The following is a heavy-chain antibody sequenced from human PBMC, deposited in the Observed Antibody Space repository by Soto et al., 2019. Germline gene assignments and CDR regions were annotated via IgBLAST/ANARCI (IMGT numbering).Heavy chain of an antibody. Sequence: QVQLVQSGAEVKKPGSSVKVSCQASGGTFSRYTISWVRQAPGQGLEWMGRIIPILDIPNYAQNFQGRVTITGDKSTSAAYMELSSMRSDDTAVYYCASHFTGVRVLGASPPVWDNSGWDGWGQGTTVTVSS. CDR1: GGTFSRYT. CDR3: ASHFTGVRVLGASPPVWDNSGWDG. V-gene: IGHV1-69*02. D-gene: IGHD1-26*01. J-gene: IGHJ6*02. CDR2: IIPILDIP.